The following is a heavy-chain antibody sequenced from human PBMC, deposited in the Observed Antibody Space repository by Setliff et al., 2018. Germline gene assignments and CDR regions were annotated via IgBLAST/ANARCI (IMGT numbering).Heavy chain of an antibody. Sequence: GASVKVSCKVSGYIVTELSRHWVRQAPGKGLQWMGAFHAGDGEAIYAETFQGRVTMTEDTSTDTAYMELSSLRSEDTAVYYCATNLNSGSLTPDAFDIRGQGTMVTVS. V-gene: IGHV1-24*01. CDR2: FHAGDGEA. J-gene: IGHJ3*02. CDR3: ATNLNSGSLTPDAFDI. CDR1: GYIVTELS. D-gene: IGHD1-26*01.